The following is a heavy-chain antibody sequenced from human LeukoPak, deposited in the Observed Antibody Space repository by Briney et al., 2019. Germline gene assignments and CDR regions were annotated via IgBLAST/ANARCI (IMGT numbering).Heavy chain of an antibody. CDR1: GGSISSYY. J-gene: IGHJ4*02. Sequence: PSETLSLTCTVSGGSISSYYWSWIRQPPGKGLEWIGYIYYSGSTYYNPSLKSRVTISVDTSKNQFSLKLSSVTAADTAVYYCARERSDGYCSSTSCSDWGQGTLVTVSS. CDR2: IYYSGST. V-gene: IGHV4-59*12. CDR3: ARERSDGYCSSTSCSD. D-gene: IGHD2-2*01.